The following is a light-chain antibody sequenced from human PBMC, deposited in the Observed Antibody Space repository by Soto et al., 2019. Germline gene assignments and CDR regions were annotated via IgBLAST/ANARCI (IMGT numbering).Light chain of an antibody. CDR2: DAS. V-gene: IGKV3-11*01. CDR1: QSVSSY. CDR3: QQRSNWPVT. J-gene: IGKJ1*01. Sequence: EIVLTQSPDTLSLSPGERATLSCRASQSVSSYLAWYQQKPGQAPRLLIYDASTRATGISARFSGSGSGTDFTLTISSLEPEDFAVYYCQQRSNWPVTFGQGTK.